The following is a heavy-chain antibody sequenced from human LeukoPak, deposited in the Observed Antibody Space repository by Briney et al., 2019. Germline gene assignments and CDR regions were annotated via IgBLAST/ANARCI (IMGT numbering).Heavy chain of an antibody. Sequence: GGSLRLSCAASGFTFSSYSMNWVRQAPGKGLEWVSYISSSSSTMNYADSVKGRFTISRDNAKNSLYLQMNSLRAEDTAVYYCARGPGDYYDSSGVGFGYWGQGTLVTVSS. CDR3: ARGPGDYYDSSGVGFGY. V-gene: IGHV3-48*04. CDR1: GFTFSSYS. CDR2: ISSSSSTM. D-gene: IGHD3-22*01. J-gene: IGHJ4*02.